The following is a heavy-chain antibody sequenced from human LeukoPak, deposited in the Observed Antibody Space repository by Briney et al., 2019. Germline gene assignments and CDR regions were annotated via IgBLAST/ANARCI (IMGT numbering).Heavy chain of an antibody. CDR1: GYTFTSYG. CDR3: ARDLDSSGWELFDY. Sequence: ASVKVSCKASGYTFTSYGISWVRQAPGQGLEWMGWISAYNGSTNYAQKLQGRVTMTTDTSTSTAYMELRSLRSDDTAVYYCARDLDSSGWELFDYWGQGTLVTVSS. D-gene: IGHD6-19*01. J-gene: IGHJ4*02. CDR2: ISAYNGST. V-gene: IGHV1-18*01.